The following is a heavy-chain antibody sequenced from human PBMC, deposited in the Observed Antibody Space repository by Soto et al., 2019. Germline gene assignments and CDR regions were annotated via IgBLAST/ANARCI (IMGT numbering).Heavy chain of an antibody. CDR3: AKGGYDFWSGYYRY. J-gene: IGHJ4*02. V-gene: IGHV3-23*01. CDR1: GFTFSSYA. D-gene: IGHD3-3*01. Sequence: GGYLRLSCAASGFTFSSYAMSWVRQAPGKGLERVSAISVSGGSTYYADSVKGRFTISRDNSKNTLYLQMNSLRAEDTAVYYCAKGGYDFWSGYYRYWGQGTLVTVSS. CDR2: ISVSGGST.